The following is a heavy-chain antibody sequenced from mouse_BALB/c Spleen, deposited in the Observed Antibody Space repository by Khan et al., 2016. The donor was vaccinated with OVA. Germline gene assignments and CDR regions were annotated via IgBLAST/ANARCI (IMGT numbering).Heavy chain of an antibody. CDR3: AREGAYYRSDGWFAY. J-gene: IGHJ3*01. Sequence: QVQLQQSGAELARPGASVKMSCKASGYTFTTYTIHWLKQRPGQGLEWIGYIIPTNDYTNYNQKFKDRATLTADKSSNTAYMQLSSLTSEDSALYYCAREGAYYRSDGWFAYWGQGTLVTFSA. D-gene: IGHD2-14*01. CDR2: IIPTNDYT. CDR1: GYTFTTYT. V-gene: IGHV1-4*01.